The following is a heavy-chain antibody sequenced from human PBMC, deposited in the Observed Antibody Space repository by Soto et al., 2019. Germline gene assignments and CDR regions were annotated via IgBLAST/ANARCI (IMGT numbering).Heavy chain of an antibody. CDR1: GLTFRNFV. V-gene: IGHV3-30*18. D-gene: IGHD3-3*01. CDR3: AKDQSSIFRSGSGMDV. Sequence: GWSLSLSCAAAGLTFRNFVMNWVRQAPGKGLEWVAVISYAGNNIYYADSVKVRFTISRDNSGNTLYLEMSSLRGEDTAVYYCAKDQSSIFRSGSGMDVWGQGTTVSVPS. J-gene: IGHJ6*02. CDR2: ISYAGNNI.